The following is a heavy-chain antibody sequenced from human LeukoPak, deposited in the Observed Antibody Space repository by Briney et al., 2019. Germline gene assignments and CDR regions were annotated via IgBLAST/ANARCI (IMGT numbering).Heavy chain of an antibody. CDR1: GFTFSSYE. D-gene: IGHD3-3*01. CDR3: ARDSRYNTHYYYGIDV. Sequence: GGSLRLSCAASGFTFSSYEMNWVRQAPGKGLEWVSYVSKSGDSIYYADSVKGRFTISRDNAKNSLYLQMNSLRAEDTAVYYCARDSRYNTHYYYGIDVWGQGTTVTVSS. V-gene: IGHV3-48*03. J-gene: IGHJ6*02. CDR2: VSKSGDSI.